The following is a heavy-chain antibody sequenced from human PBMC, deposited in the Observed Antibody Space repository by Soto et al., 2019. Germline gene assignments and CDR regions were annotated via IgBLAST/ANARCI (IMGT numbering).Heavy chain of an antibody. CDR2: IDPSDSYT. CDR1: GYSFTSYW. CDR3: ARPLMVRGVIINYYGMDV. J-gene: IGHJ6*02. V-gene: IGHV5-10-1*01. Sequence: GESLKISCKGSGYSFTSYWISWVRQMPGKGLGWMGRIDPSDSYTNYSPSFQGHVTISADKSISTAYLQWSSLKASDTAMYYCARPLMVRGVIINYYGMDVWGQGTTVTVSS. D-gene: IGHD3-10*01.